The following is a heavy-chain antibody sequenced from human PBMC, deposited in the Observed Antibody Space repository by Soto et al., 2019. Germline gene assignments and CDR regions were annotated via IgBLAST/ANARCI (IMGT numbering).Heavy chain of an antibody. CDR3: AKSRDRFGDLSHFDY. Sequence: PGGSLRLSFAASGFTFSSYGMPWVRQAPGKGLEWVAVISYDGSNKYYADSVKGRFTISRDNSKNTLYLQMNSLRGEDTAVYYCAKSRDRFGDLSHFDYWARGTLVPVSS. D-gene: IGHD3-10*01. CDR1: GFTFSSYG. J-gene: IGHJ4*02. V-gene: IGHV3-30*18. CDR2: ISYDGSNK.